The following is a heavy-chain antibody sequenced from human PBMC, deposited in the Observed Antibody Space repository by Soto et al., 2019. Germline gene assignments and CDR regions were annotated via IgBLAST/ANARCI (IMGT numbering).Heavy chain of an antibody. V-gene: IGHV3-9*01. D-gene: IGHD4-17*01. CDR1: GFTFDNYA. CDR2: ISRNRDKK. J-gene: IGHJ5*02. Sequence: PGGSLRLSCVASGFTFDNYAMHWVRHVPGKGLEWVSGISRNRDKKGYADSVKGRFTISRDNAKNSLYLEMNSLRGEDTAFYYCARLRWGYGEEFDTGGRGMLVTVSS. CDR3: ARLRWGYGEEFDT.